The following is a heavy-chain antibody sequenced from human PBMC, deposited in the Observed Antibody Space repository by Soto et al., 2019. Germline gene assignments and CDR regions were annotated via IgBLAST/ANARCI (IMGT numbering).Heavy chain of an antibody. CDR3: ARDGRVVDTGMDV. J-gene: IGHJ6*02. V-gene: IGHV3-30-3*01. CDR2: ISYDGSNK. CDR1: GFTFSSYA. D-gene: IGHD2-21*01. Sequence: QVQLVESGGGVVQPGRSLRLSCAASGFTFSSYAMHWVRQAPGKGLEWVAVISYDGSNKYYADSVKGRFTISRDNSKKTLYVQMNSLRAEDTAVYYWARDGRVVDTGMDVWGQGTTVTVSS.